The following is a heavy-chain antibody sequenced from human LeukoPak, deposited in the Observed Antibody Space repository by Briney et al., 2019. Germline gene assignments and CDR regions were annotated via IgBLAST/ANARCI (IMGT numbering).Heavy chain of an antibody. J-gene: IGHJ4*02. CDR1: GGTFSSYA. CDR3: ARDGRGRFGGFDY. CDR2: IIPIFGTA. V-gene: IGHV1-69*05. Sequence: SVKVSCRASGGTFSSYAISWVRQAPGQGLEWMGGIIPIFGTANYAQKFQGRVTITTDESTSTAYMELSSLRSEDTAVYYCARDGRGRFGGFDYWGQGTLVTVSS. D-gene: IGHD3-16*01.